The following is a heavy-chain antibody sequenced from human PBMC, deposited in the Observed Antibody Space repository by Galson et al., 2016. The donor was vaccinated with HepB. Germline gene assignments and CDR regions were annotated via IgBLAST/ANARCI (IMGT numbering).Heavy chain of an antibody. J-gene: IGHJ4*02. CDR3: AREGTSFDY. D-gene: IGHD1-1*01. CDR2: ISTVGSTI. Sequence: SLRLSCAASGFTFSYYSMNWVRQAPGKGLEWIAYISTVGSTIHYSDSVRGRFTISRDNDKTLLYLQMNSLKDEDTAVYYCAREGTSFDYWGQGTLVSVPS. CDR1: GFTFSYYS. V-gene: IGHV3-48*02.